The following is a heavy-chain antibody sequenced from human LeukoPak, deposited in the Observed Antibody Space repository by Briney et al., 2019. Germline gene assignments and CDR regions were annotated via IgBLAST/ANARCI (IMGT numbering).Heavy chain of an antibody. J-gene: IGHJ3*01. CDR2: IRPDGTIK. CDR3: VRDTSPAESVLAYDAFDL. V-gene: IGHV3-7*01. CDR1: GFTFRNYW. Sequence: PGGSLRLSCAASGFTFRNYWMSWVRQAPGKGLEWVANIRPDGTIKHYLDSVNGRFTISRDNAKNSLYLQMDSLRGEDTAVYYCVRDTSPAESVLAYDAFDLWGQGTMVTVSS. D-gene: IGHD2/OR15-2a*01.